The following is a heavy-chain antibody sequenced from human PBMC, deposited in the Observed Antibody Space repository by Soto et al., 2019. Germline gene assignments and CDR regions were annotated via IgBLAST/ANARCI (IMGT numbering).Heavy chain of an antibody. CDR3: VNDLSRPLDY. D-gene: IGHD2-2*01. CDR2: ITDSGDVT. Sequence: EVQFLQSGGGLEQPGNSLRLSCAVSGFAFRQYAMAWVRQVPGKGLEWVAMITDSGDVTYYPDSVKGRFTISRDNSKNTLARQSTSLRVEDTAVYFCVNDLSRPLDYWGQGTLVTVSS. V-gene: IGHV3-23*01. CDR1: GFAFRQYA. J-gene: IGHJ4*02.